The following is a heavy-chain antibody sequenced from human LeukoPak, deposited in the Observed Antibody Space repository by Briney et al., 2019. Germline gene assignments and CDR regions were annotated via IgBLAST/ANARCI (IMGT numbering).Heavy chain of an antibody. J-gene: IGHJ3*02. CDR2: VNHSGST. D-gene: IGHD3-9*01. V-gene: IGHV4-34*01. Sequence: SETLSLTCAVYGGSFSGYYWSWIRQPPGKGLEWIGEVNHSGSTNYNPSLKSRVTISVDTSKNQFSLKLSSVTAADTAVYYCTGSTYYDILTGYYCAFDIWGQGTMVTVSS. CDR1: GGSFSGYY. CDR3: TGSTYYDILTGYYCAFDI.